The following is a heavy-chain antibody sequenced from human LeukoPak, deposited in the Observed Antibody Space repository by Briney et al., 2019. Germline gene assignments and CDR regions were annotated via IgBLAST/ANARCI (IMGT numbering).Heavy chain of an antibody. CDR3: ARLRSYGSGSYYAKNYYYGMDV. D-gene: IGHD3-10*01. CDR1: GDSFSSHY. V-gene: IGHV4-59*11. J-gene: IGHJ6*02. Sequence: SETLSLTCTVSGDSFSSHYWTWIRQPPGRGLEWIGYISYIGTTNYNPSLKSRVTISVDTSKNQFSLKLSSVTAADTAVYYCARLRSYGSGSYYAKNYYYGMDVWGQGTTVTVSS. CDR2: ISYIGTT.